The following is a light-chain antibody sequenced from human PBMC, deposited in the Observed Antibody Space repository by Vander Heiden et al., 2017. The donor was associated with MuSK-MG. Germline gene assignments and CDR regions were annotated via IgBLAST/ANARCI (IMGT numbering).Light chain of an antibody. CDR2: QDS. J-gene: IGLJ2*01. CDR3: QAWDSSTAV. V-gene: IGLV3-1*01. Sequence: SYELPQPLSVSVSPGPTASPTCSGDKLGDKYACWYQQKPGQSPVLVIYQDSKRPSGIPERFSGSNSGNTATLTISGTQAMDEADYYCQAWDSSTAVFGGGTKLTVL. CDR1: KLGDKY.